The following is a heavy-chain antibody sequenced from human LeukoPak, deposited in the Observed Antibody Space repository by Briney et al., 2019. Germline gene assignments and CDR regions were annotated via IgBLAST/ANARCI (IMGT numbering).Heavy chain of an antibody. Sequence: PGGSLRLSCEASGFTFSSYSMNWVRRAPGKGLEWVSSISSSSSYIKYADSVKGRFTFSRDNAKNSLYLQMNSLRAEDTAVYYCARDGSSWSLDQWGQGTLVTVSS. V-gene: IGHV3-21*01. J-gene: IGHJ4*02. D-gene: IGHD6-13*01. CDR3: ARDGSSWSLDQ. CDR2: ISSSSSYI. CDR1: GFTFSSYS.